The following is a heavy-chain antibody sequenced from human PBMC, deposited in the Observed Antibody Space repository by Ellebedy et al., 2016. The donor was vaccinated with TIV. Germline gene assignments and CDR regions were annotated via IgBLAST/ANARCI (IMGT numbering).Heavy chain of an antibody. J-gene: IGHJ4*02. CDR2: IIPIFGTA. CDR3: ARALWDGDCN. D-gene: IGHD2-21*02. CDR1: GGTFSSYA. Sequence: AASVKVSCKASGGTFSSYAISWVRQAPGQGLEWMGGIIPIFGTANYAQKFQGRVTITADESTSTAYMELSSLRSEDTAVYYCARALWDGDCNWGQGTLVTVSS. V-gene: IGHV1-69*13.